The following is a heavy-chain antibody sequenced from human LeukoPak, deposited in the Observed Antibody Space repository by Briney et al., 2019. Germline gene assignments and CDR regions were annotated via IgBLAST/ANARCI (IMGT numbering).Heavy chain of an antibody. CDR2: ISHSGST. D-gene: IGHD5-18*01. CDR1: GGSFSGYY. CDR3: ARGRRDTAMVHFDY. V-gene: IGHV4-34*01. J-gene: IGHJ4*02. Sequence: SETLSLTCAVYGGSFSGYYWSWIRQPPGKGLEWIGEISHSGSTNYNPSLKSRVTISVDTSKNQFSLKLSSVTAADTAVYYCARGRRDTAMVHFDYWGQGTLVTVSS.